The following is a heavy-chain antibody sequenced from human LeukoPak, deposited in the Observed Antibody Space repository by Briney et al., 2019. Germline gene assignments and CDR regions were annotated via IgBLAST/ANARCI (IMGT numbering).Heavy chain of an antibody. V-gene: IGHV4-39*01. J-gene: IGHJ4*02. CDR2: IYYSGST. CDR3: ARSRELHFDY. Sequence: PSETLSLTCTASGGSISSSSYCWGWIRQPPGKGLEWIGSIYYSGSTYYNPSLKSRVTISVDTSKNQFSLKLSSVTAADTAVYYCARSRELHFDYWGQGTLVTVSS. D-gene: IGHD3-10*01. CDR1: GGSISSSSYC.